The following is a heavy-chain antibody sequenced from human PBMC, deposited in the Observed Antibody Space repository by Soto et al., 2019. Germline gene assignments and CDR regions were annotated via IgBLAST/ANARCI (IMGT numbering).Heavy chain of an antibody. J-gene: IGHJ4*02. D-gene: IGHD5-12*01. V-gene: IGHV3-23*01. CDR1: GFTFSNYA. Sequence: EVQLLESGGDWVQPGGSLRLSCAASGFTFSNYAMSWVRQAPGKGLEWVSLIRGSGGPTNYADSVKGRFTVSRDNSKNMLFLQMNSLRAEDTAVYYCVKDFRGGYDWTHDWGQGTLVTVSS. CDR3: VKDFRGGYDWTHD. CDR2: IRGSGGPT.